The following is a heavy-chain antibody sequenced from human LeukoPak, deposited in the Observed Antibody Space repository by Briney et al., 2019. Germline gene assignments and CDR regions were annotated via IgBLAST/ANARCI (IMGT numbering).Heavy chain of an antibody. CDR2: ISSSGSTI. CDR1: GFTFSSYE. Sequence: GGSLRLSCAASGFTFSSYEMNWVRQAPGKGLEWVSYISSSGSTIYYADSVKGRFTISRDNAKNSLYLQMNSLRAEDTAVYYCARDNQGGSSNYWGQGTLVTVSS. CDR3: ARDNQGGSSNY. V-gene: IGHV3-48*03. J-gene: IGHJ4*02. D-gene: IGHD1-26*01.